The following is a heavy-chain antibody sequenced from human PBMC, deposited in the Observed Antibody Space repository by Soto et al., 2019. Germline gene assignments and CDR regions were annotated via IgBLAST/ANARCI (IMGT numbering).Heavy chain of an antibody. D-gene: IGHD3-22*01. J-gene: IGHJ1*01. V-gene: IGHV5-51*01. CDR3: ATSSGYYSAEYFQH. Sequence: PGESLKISCKGSGYSFISYWIGWVRQMPGKGLEWMGIFYPGDSDTRYSPSFQGQVAISVDKSISTAYLQWSSLKASDTAMYYCATSSGYYSAEYFQHWGQGTLVTVSS. CDR1: GYSFISYW. CDR2: FYPGDSDT.